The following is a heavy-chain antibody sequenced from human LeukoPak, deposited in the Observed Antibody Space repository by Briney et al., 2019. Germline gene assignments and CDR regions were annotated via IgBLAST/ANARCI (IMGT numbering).Heavy chain of an antibody. V-gene: IGHV4-39*07. CDR1: GSSITNSDYY. Sequence: SETLSLTCSVSGSSITNSDYYWGWIRQTPGKGLEWIGSVYYSGHTYYNPSLKSRVTISMNTSKNQFSLNLTSVTAADTAVYYCANSRVTVTTIDWGQGTLVAVSS. CDR2: VYYSGHT. J-gene: IGHJ1*01. CDR3: ANSRVTVTTID. D-gene: IGHD4-17*01.